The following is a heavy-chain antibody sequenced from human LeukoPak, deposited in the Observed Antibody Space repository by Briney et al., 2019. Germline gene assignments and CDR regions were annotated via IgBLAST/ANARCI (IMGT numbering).Heavy chain of an antibody. CDR1: GGSFSGYY. Sequence: SETLSLTCAVYGGSFSGYYWRWIRQPPEKGLEWIGEITHSGSTNYNPSLKSRVTISVDTSKNQFSLKLSSVTAADTAVYYCARGVPAIYSSIHDNYYYYMDVWGKGTTVTVSS. CDR2: ITHSGST. D-gene: IGHD6-6*01. V-gene: IGHV4-34*01. J-gene: IGHJ6*03. CDR3: ARGVPAIYSSIHDNYYYYMDV.